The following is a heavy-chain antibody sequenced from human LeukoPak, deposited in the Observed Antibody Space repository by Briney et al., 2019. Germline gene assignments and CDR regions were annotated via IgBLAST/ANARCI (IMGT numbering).Heavy chain of an antibody. J-gene: IGHJ5*02. CDR3: ARDHIALGDWFDP. CDR1: GYTFTGYY. V-gene: IGHV1-2*06. CDR2: INTNSGGT. Sequence: ASXKVSCKASGYTFTGYYMHWVRQAPGQGLEWMGRINTNSGGTNYAQKFQGRVTMTRHTSISTAYMELSRLRSDDTAVYYCARDHIALGDWFDPWGQGTLVTVSS. D-gene: IGHD6-19*01.